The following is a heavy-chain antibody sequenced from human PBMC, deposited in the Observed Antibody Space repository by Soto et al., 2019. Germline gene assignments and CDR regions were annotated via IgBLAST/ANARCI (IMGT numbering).Heavy chain of an antibody. CDR3: ARDSGYSSSWFPSF. Sequence: QVQLQESGPGLVKPSGTLSLTCAVSGGSISSTNWWSWVRQPPGKGLEWIGEIYHSGTTTYNPSLKRRVXXSVDKSKNQFSLRLSSVTAADTAVYFCARDSGYSSSWFPSFWGQGTLVTVSS. V-gene: IGHV4-4*02. D-gene: IGHD6-13*01. CDR2: IYHSGTT. CDR1: GGSISSTNW. J-gene: IGHJ4*02.